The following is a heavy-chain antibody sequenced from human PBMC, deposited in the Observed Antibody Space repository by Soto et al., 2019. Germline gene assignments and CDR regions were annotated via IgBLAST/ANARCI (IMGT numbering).Heavy chain of an antibody. J-gene: IGHJ6*02. Sequence: QVQLVQSGAEVKKPGSSVKASCKAPGGTFSSYAISWVRQAPGQGLEWMGGIIPIFGAAQYAQKFQGRVTSTADESTSTGYMELSSLRSEDTAVYYCARSQGGSSSLDIYYYYYYGMDVWGQGTTLSVSS. D-gene: IGHD2-15*01. CDR3: ARSQGGSSSLDIYYYYYYGMDV. V-gene: IGHV1-69*01. CDR1: GGTFSSYA. CDR2: IIPIFGAA.